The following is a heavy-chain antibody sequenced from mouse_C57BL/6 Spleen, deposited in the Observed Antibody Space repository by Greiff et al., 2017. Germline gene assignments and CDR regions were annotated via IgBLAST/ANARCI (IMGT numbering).Heavy chain of an antibody. CDR1: GYTFTDYN. CDR3: ARNSYYGSSYFDY. V-gene: IGHV1-22*01. D-gene: IGHD1-1*01. J-gene: IGHJ2*01. CDR2: INPNNGGT. Sequence: VQLQQSGPELVKPGASVKMSCKASGYTFTDYNMHWVKQSHGKSLEWIGYINPNNGGTSYNQKFKGKATLTVNKSSSTAYMELRSLTSEDSAVYYCARNSYYGSSYFDYWGQGTTLTVSS.